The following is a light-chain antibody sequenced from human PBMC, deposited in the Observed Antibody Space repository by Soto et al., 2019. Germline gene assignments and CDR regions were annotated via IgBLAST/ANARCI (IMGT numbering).Light chain of an antibody. CDR3: VLYMGSGITV. CDR2: STN. J-gene: IGLJ2*01. V-gene: IGLV8-61*01. Sequence: QTVVTQEPSFSVSPGGTVTLTCGLSSGSVSTSYYPSWYQQTPGQAPRTLIYSTNTRSSGVPDRFSGSILANKAALTITGAQADDESNYYCVLYMGSGITVFGGGTKVTVL. CDR1: SGSVSTSYY.